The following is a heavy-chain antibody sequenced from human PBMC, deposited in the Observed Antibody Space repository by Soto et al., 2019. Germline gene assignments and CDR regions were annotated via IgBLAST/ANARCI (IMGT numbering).Heavy chain of an antibody. Sequence: GSLRLSCAASGFSFSNYAMHWVRQAPGKGLEWVAVISYDGGNKYYADSVKGRLTISRDNSKNTLYLQMNRLRAEDTAVYYCARNTWQQPRDYYYGMDVWGQGTTVTVSS. J-gene: IGHJ6*02. V-gene: IGHV3-30-3*01. CDR3: ARNTWQQPRDYYYGMDV. CDR1: GFSFSNYA. CDR2: ISYDGGNK. D-gene: IGHD6-13*01.